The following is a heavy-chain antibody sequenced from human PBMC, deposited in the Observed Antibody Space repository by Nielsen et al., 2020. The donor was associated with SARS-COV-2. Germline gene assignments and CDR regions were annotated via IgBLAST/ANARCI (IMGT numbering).Heavy chain of an antibody. CDR1: GFTFSSYA. D-gene: IGHD3-22*01. V-gene: IGHV3-23*03. J-gene: IGHJ4*02. CDR2: IYTGGTGT. CDR3: AKGRDNYYYDSWYYFDS. Sequence: LSLTCAASGFTFSSYAMSWVRQAPGKGLEWVSVIYTGGTGTHYADSVKGRFSISRDNSKNTLYLQMNSLRAEDTAVYYCAKGRDNYYYDSWYYFDSWGQGTLVTVSS.